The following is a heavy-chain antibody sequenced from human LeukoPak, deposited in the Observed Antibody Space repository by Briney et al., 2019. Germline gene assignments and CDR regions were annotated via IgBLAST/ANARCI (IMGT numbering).Heavy chain of an antibody. D-gene: IGHD3-3*01. J-gene: IGHJ4*02. Sequence: GGSLRLSCAASEFDFSSHAMTWVRQAPGKGLEWVSAISISGSKTYYADSVKGRFTISRDNSKNTLYLQMNSLRAEDTAVYYCAKDPTSFGVDPFDYWGQGTLVTVSS. CDR2: ISISGSKT. CDR3: AKDPTSFGVDPFDY. CDR1: EFDFSSHA. V-gene: IGHV3-23*01.